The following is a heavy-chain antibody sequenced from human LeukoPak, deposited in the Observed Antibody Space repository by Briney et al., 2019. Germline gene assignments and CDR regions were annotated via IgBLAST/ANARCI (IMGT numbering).Heavy chain of an antibody. CDR3: ARDSALYYYMDV. Sequence: ASVKVSCKASGYTFTSYYMHWVRQAPGQGLEWMGIINPSGGSTSYAQKFQGRVTMTRDMSTSTVYMELSRLRSDDTAVYYCARDSALYYYMDVWGKGTTVTISS. J-gene: IGHJ6*03. CDR1: GYTFTSYY. V-gene: IGHV1-46*01. CDR2: INPSGGST.